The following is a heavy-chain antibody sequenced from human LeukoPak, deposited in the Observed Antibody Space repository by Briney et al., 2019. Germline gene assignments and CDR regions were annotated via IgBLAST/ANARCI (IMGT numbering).Heavy chain of an antibody. CDR3: ARVGRSSWYFFDY. Sequence: PSQALSLTCTVSGGSISSGSYYWSWIRQPAGKGLEWIGRIYTNGSTNYNPSLKSRVTISVDTSKNQFSLKLSSVTAADTAVYYCARVGRSSWYFFDYWGQGTLVTVSS. D-gene: IGHD6-13*01. CDR2: IYTNGST. CDR1: GGSISSGSYY. V-gene: IGHV4-61*02. J-gene: IGHJ4*02.